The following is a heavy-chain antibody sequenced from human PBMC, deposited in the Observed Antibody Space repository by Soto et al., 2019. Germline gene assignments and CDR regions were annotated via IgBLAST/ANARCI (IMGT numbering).Heavy chain of an antibody. CDR1: GYSFTSQY. D-gene: IGHD6-19*01. Sequence: QVQLVQSGAEVKKPGASVKISCEASGYSFTSQYVHWVRQAPGQGLEWMGIINPNGGSTTYAQKFRGRGPRTRDTPTSKVYRGLGRLKPEDPAVSYGAREQCLRPGGGGTEPLDIWGQGTMVTVAS. V-gene: IGHV1-46*03. J-gene: IGHJ3*02. CDR3: AREQCLRPGGGGTEPLDI. CDR2: INPNGGST.